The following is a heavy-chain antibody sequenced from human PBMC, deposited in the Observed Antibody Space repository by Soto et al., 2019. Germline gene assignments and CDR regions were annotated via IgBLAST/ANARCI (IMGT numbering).Heavy chain of an antibody. Sequence: SETLSLTCTVSGGSISSYYWSWIRQPPGKGLEWIGYIYYSGSTNYNPSLKSRVTISVDTSKNQFSLKLSSVTAADTAVYYCARDSGYDWGLFGMDVWGQGTTVTVSS. D-gene: IGHD5-12*01. V-gene: IGHV4-59*01. CDR2: IYYSGST. CDR3: ARDSGYDWGLFGMDV. CDR1: GGSISSYY. J-gene: IGHJ6*02.